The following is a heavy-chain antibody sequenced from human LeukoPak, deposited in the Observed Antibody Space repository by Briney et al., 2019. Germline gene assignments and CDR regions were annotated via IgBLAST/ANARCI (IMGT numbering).Heavy chain of an antibody. CDR3: ARDKGYGSGNYYYYGMDV. J-gene: IGHJ6*02. CDR2: IYYSGST. D-gene: IGHD3-10*01. V-gene: IGHV4-59*11. Sequence: SETLSLTCTVSGGSISSHYWSWIRQPPGKGLECIGNIYYSGSTRYNSSLKSRVTISVDKSKNQFSLRLRSVTAADTAVYYCARDKGYGSGNYYYYGMDVWGQGTTVTVSS. CDR1: GGSISSHY.